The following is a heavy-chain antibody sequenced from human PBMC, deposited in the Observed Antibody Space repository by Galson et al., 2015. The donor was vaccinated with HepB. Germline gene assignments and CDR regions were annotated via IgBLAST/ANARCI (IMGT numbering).Heavy chain of an antibody. V-gene: IGHV3-21*01. CDR3: ARESRYYDSSGYYYSFDY. D-gene: IGHD3-22*01. CDR2: ISSSSSYI. Sequence: SLRLSCAASGFTFSSYSMNWVRQAPGKGLEWVSSISSSSSYIYYADSVKGRFTISRDNARNSLYLQMNSLRAEDTAVYYCARESRYYDSSGYYYSFDYWGQGTLVTVSS. CDR1: GFTFSSYS. J-gene: IGHJ4*02.